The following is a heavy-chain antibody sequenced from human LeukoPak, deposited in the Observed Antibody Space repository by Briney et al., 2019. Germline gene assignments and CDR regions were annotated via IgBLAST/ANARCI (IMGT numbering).Heavy chain of an antibody. J-gene: IGHJ4*02. D-gene: IGHD3-16*01. CDR3: ARVGPGVWFDY. CDR1: GGSISIYY. Sequence: SETLSLTCTVSGGSISIYYWSWIRQPPGKGLEWIGYISNSGSTKYNPSLKSRVTISVDTSKNQFSLKLSSVTAADTAVYYCARVGPGVWFDYWGQGTLVTVSS. V-gene: IGHV4-59*08. CDR2: ISNSGST.